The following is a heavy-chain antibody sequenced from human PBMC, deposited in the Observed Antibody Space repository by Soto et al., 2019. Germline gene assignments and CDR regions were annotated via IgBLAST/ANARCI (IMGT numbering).Heavy chain of an antibody. D-gene: IGHD4-17*01. Sequence: PSETLSLTCIVSGGSISSYYWSWIRQPPVKGLEWIGYIYYTGSTNYNPSLKSRVTISVDTSKNQFSLKLSSVTAADTAVYYCARASTTVTTLDYWGQGTLVTVS. CDR3: ARASTTVTTLDY. CDR1: GGSISSYY. CDR2: IYYTGST. J-gene: IGHJ4*02. V-gene: IGHV4-59*12.